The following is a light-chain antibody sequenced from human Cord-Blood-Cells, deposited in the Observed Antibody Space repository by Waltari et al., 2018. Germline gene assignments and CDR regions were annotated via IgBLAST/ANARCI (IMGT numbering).Light chain of an antibody. J-gene: IGLJ3*02. CDR3: SSYTSSSTWV. V-gene: IGLV2-14*03. Sequence: QSALTQPASVSGSPGQSITISCTGTSSDVGGYTYVSWYQQHPGKAPKLMIYDVSNRPSGVSNRFSCSKAGNTASLTSSGLQAEDEADYYCSSYTSSSTWVFGGGTKLTVL. CDR1: SSDVGGYTY. CDR2: DVS.